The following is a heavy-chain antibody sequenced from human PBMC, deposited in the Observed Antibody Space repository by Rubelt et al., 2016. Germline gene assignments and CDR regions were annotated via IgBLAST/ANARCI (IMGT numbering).Heavy chain of an antibody. CDR1: GGSISSYY. D-gene: IGHD2-15*01. Sequence: QVQLQESGPGLVKPSETLSLTCTVSGGSISSYYWSWIRQPAGKGLEWNGEINHSASTNSSPSLKSRVNISAAKSTNQFSLKLTSVTAADTAVYYCANSDGRYFDLWCRGTLVTVSS. CDR2: INHSAST. J-gene: IGHJ2*01. V-gene: IGHV4-59*08. CDR3: ANSDGRYFDL.